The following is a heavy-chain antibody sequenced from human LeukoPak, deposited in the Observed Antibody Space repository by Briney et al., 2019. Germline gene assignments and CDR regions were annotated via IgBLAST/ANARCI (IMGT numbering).Heavy chain of an antibody. V-gene: IGHV4-30-4*08. CDR2: IYYSGST. D-gene: IGHD2-15*01. Sequence: SQTLSLTCTVSGGSISSGDYYWSWIRQPPGKGLEWIGYIYYSGSTYYNPSLKSRVTISVDTSKNQFSLKLSSVTAADTAVYYCARVKIGYCSGGSCSRPDAFDIWGQGTMVTVSS. J-gene: IGHJ3*02. CDR3: ARVKIGYCSGGSCSRPDAFDI. CDR1: GGSISSGDYY.